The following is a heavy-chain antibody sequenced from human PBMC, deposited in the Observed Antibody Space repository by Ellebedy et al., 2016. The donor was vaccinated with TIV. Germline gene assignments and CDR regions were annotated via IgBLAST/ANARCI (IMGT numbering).Heavy chain of an antibody. Sequence: GESLKISCAASGFRFSSYAMSWVRLAPGKGLECVSAISGSGSNTYYADSVKGRFNISRDNSKNTLYLQMNSLTAEDTAVYYCAKFADRYVWGSSGDYWGQGTLVTVSS. CDR1: GFRFSSYA. D-gene: IGHD3-16*01. CDR2: ISGSGSNT. J-gene: IGHJ4*02. CDR3: AKFADRYVWGSSGDY. V-gene: IGHV3-23*01.